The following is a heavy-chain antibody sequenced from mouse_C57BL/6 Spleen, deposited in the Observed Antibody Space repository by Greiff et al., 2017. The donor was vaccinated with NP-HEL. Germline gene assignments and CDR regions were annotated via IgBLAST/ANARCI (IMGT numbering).Heavy chain of an antibody. D-gene: IGHD1-1*02. CDR3: ASPLIERWEPLDY. CDR1: GYSFTGYF. J-gene: IGHJ2*01. CDR2: INPYNGDT. V-gene: IGHV1-20*01. Sequence: VQLKESGPELVKPGDSVKISCKASGYSFTGYFMNWVMQSHGKSLEWIGRINPYNGDTFYNPKFKGKATLTVDKSSSTAHMERRSLTSEDSAVYYCASPLIERWEPLDYWGQGTTLTVSS.